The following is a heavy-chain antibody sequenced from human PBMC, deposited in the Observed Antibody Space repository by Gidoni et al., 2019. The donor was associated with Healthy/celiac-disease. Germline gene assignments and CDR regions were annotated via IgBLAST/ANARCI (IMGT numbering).Heavy chain of an antibody. CDR3: ARFCRQWLVEGNWFDP. V-gene: IGHV1-3*01. CDR1: GYTFTSYA. Sequence: QVQLVQSGAEVKKPGASVKVSCKASGYTFTSYAMHWVRQAPGQRLEWMGWINAGNGNTKYSQKFQGRVTITRDTSASTSYMELSSLRSEDTAVYYCARFCRQWLVEGNWFDPWGQGTLVTVSS. CDR2: INAGNGNT. J-gene: IGHJ5*02. D-gene: IGHD6-19*01.